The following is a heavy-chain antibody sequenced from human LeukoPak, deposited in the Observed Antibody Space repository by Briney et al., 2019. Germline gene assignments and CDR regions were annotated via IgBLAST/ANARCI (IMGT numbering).Heavy chain of an antibody. Sequence: GESLKISCKGSGYSFTSYWIGWVRQMPGKGLEWMAAIYPGDSDTKYSPSFQGHITISADSSSTTAYLQWSSLKASDTAIYYCAGSSDSSGYYDYFDYWGQGTLVTVSS. D-gene: IGHD3-22*01. CDR3: AGSSDSSGYYDYFDY. V-gene: IGHV5-51*01. CDR1: GYSFTSYW. CDR2: IYPGDSDT. J-gene: IGHJ4*02.